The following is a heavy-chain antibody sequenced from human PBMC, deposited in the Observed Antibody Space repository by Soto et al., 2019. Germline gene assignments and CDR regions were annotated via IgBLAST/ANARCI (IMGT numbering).Heavy chain of an antibody. J-gene: IGHJ4*02. Sequence: GSLRLSCSASGFVFGDYAVTWVRQAPGKGLEWVGVVRSETYGGSTEYAASVKGRFRISRDDSQSIAYLQMTSLKTEDTAVYYCAKVSASTSGWYGSGWGTFDSWGQGTLVTVSS. D-gene: IGHD6-19*01. CDR2: VRSETYGGST. CDR1: GFVFGDYA. CDR3: AKVSASTSGWYGSGWGTFDS. V-gene: IGHV3-49*04.